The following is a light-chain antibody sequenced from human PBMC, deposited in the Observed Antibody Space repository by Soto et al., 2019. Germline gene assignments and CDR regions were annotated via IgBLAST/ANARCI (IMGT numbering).Light chain of an antibody. J-gene: IGKJ1*01. V-gene: IGKV3-20*01. Sequence: IGLPHSPGPLSLSPGERATLSCRSIQSVSNTYLAWYQQQPGQAPRLLISGASNRATGIPDTFSGSGCGTDFTIPIIRLEHEDFAVYYCQQHGNSSRTFGQGTKVDIK. CDR1: QSVSNTY. CDR3: QQHGNSSRT. CDR2: GAS.